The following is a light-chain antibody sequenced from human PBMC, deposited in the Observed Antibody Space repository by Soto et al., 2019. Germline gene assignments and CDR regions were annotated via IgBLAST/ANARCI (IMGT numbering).Light chain of an antibody. J-gene: IGLJ2*01. CDR2: DVS. CDR3: SSYTSSSTPHVV. V-gene: IGLV2-14*01. CDR1: SSDVGGYNY. Sequence: QSALTQPASVSGSPGQSITISCTGTSSDVGGYNYVSWYQQHPGKAPKLMIYDVSNRPSGVSNRFSGSKSGNTASLTISGRQAEDEADYYCSSYTSSSTPHVVCGGGTKLTVL.